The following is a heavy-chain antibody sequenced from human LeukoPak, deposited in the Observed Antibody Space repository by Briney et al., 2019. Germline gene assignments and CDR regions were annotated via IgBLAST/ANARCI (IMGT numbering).Heavy chain of an antibody. Sequence: ASVKVSCKASGYTFTSYYIHWVRQAPGQGLEWMGIINPSGGSTSYAQKFQGRVTMTRDMSTSTVYMELSSLRSEDTAVYYCAREQTDCSGGSCYFDYWGQGTLVTVSS. D-gene: IGHD2-15*01. CDR2: INPSGGST. J-gene: IGHJ4*02. V-gene: IGHV1-46*01. CDR3: AREQTDCSGGSCYFDY. CDR1: GYTFTSYY.